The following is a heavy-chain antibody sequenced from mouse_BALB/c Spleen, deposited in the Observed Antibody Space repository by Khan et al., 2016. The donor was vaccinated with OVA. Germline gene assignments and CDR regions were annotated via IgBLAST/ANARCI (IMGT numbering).Heavy chain of an antibody. Sequence: QIQLVQSGPELKKPGETVKISCKASGYTFTNYGMNWVKQAPGKGLKWMGWIYTYTGEPTYADDFKGRFAFSLESSASTAYLQINNLTNEDTATYFFARGSSRAMDYWGQGTSVTGSS. J-gene: IGHJ4*01. CDR1: GYTFTNYG. D-gene: IGHD1-1*01. V-gene: IGHV9-3-1*01. CDR3: ARGSSRAMDY. CDR2: IYTYTGEP.